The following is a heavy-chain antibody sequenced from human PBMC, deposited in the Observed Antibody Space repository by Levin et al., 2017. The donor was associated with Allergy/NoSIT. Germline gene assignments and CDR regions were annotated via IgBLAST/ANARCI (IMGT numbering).Heavy chain of an antibody. CDR1: GFTFSGHW. J-gene: IGHJ4*02. D-gene: IGHD2-21*02. V-gene: IGHV3-7*01. CDR2: IKQDGSEK. CDR3: ARDFGVTR. Sequence: GGSLRLSCAASGFTFSGHWMNWVRQAPGKGLEWVANIKQDGSEKYYVDSVKGRFTISRDNAKNSLYLQMNSLRAEDTAVYYCARDFGVTRWGQGTLVTVSS.